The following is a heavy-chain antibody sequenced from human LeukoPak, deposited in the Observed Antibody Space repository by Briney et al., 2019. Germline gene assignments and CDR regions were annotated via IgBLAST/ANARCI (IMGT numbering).Heavy chain of an antibody. V-gene: IGHV3-9*01. D-gene: IGHD2-21*02. CDR1: GFTFDDYA. J-gene: IGHJ3*02. Sequence: QPGRSLRLSCAASGFTFDDYAMHWVRQAPGKGLEWVSGIRWNSGSIGYADSVKGRFTISRDNAKNSLYLQMNSLRAEDTAVYYCASTYVVVTAVHDAFHIWGQGTMVTVSS. CDR2: IRWNSGSI. CDR3: ASTYVVVTAVHDAFHI.